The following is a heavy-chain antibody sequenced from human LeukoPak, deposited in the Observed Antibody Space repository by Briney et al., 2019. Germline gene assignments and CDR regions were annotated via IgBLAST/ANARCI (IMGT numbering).Heavy chain of an antibody. V-gene: IGHV1-2*02. CDR1: GYTFTGYY. Sequence: ASVKVSCKASGYTFTGYYMHWVRQAPGQGLEWMGWINPNSGGTNYAQKFQGRVTMTRDTSISTAYMELSRLRPDDTAVYYCARDRARIVVVPAARKYNWFDPWGQGTLVTVSS. J-gene: IGHJ5*02. D-gene: IGHD2-2*01. CDR2: INPNSGGT. CDR3: ARDRARIVVVPAARKYNWFDP.